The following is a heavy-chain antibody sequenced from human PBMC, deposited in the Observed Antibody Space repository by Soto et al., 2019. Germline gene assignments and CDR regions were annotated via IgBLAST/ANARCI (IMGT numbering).Heavy chain of an antibody. J-gene: IGHJ5*02. CDR3: ATSYDSGFDP. CDR1: GYTFTSYG. V-gene: IGHV1-18*04. D-gene: IGHD5-12*01. Sequence: QVQLVQSGAEVKKPGASVMVSCKASGYTFTSYGISWIRQAPGQGLEWMGWINANNGNTDYAQNFHGRVTMTTDTSTSTAYMELRSLRSDDTAVYYCATSYDSGFDPWGQGTLVSVSS. CDR2: INANNGNT.